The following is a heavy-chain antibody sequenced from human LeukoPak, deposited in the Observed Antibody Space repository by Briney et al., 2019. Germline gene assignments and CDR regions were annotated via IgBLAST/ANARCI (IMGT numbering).Heavy chain of an antibody. J-gene: IGHJ4*02. CDR2: ISAYNGNT. V-gene: IGHV1-18*01. CDR3: ARDQGTAMVTTLGY. CDR1: GYTFTSYG. Sequence: GASVKVSCKASGYTFTSYGISWVRQAPGQGLEWMGWISAYNGNTNYAQKLQGRVTMTTDTSTSTAYMELRSLRSDDTAVYYCARDQGTAMVTTLGYWGQGTLVTVSS. D-gene: IGHD5-18*01.